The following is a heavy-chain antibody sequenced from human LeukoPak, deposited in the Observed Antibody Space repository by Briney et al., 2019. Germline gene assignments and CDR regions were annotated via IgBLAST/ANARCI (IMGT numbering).Heavy chain of an antibody. CDR3: ARPRGCGSARCDNFDY. Sequence: GGSLRLSCVVSGFDFSGFSMSWVRQAPGKGLEWVAIMDEYGSDIFYVESVKGRFIISRANARNSLYLQMNNLRAEDTAVYYCARPRGCGSARCDNFDYWGQGTLVTVSS. V-gene: IGHV3-7*01. J-gene: IGHJ4*02. CDR2: MDEYGSDI. CDR1: GFDFSGFS. D-gene: IGHD2-2*01.